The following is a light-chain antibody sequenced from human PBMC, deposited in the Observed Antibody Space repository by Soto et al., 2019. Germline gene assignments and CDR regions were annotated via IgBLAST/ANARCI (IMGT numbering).Light chain of an antibody. Sequence: IQMTQSPSSVSASVGYRLSITCRASQGINSWLAWYQKKPGRAPKLLIYAASSLQNGVPSRFSGSESGTDFTLTISNLQTEDCAIYFCQQANSFPITFGQGTRLEIK. CDR1: QGINSW. V-gene: IGKV1-12*01. CDR2: AAS. J-gene: IGKJ5*01. CDR3: QQANSFPIT.